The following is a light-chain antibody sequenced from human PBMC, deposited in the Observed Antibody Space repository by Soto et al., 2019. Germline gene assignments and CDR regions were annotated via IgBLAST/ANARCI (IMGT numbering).Light chain of an antibody. V-gene: IGKV3-20*01. CDR1: QSVSNNY. CDR2: GAS. J-gene: IGKJ1*01. CDR3: QQYGSSGT. Sequence: ESVLTQYTGTLSLSPGERATLSCRASQSVSNNYLAWYQQKPGQAPRLLIYGASNRATGIPDRFSGSGSGTDFTLTISRLEPEDFAVYYCQQYGSSGTFGQGTKVDIK.